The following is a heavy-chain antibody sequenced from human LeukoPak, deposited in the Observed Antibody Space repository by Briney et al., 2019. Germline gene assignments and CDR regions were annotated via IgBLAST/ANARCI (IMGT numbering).Heavy chain of an antibody. CDR3: ARGRAGYCSSTTCYTHTFDY. CDR2: IYYSGST. J-gene: IGHJ4*02. D-gene: IGHD2-2*02. V-gene: IGHV4-39*07. CDR1: GGSISSSSYY. Sequence: PSETLSLTCTVSGGSISSSSYYWGWIRQPPGKGLEWIGSIYYSGSTYYNPSLKSRVTMSVDTSRNQFSLRLISVTAADTAVYYCARGRAGYCSSTTCYTHTFDYWGQGTLVTVSS.